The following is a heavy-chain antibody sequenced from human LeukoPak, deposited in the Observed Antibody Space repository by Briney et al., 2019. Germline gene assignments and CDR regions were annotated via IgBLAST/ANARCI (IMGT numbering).Heavy chain of an antibody. J-gene: IGHJ5*02. D-gene: IGHD5-24*01. V-gene: IGHV1-46*01. CDR1: GYTFTSYY. CDR3: AREEERWFDP. CDR2: INPSGGST. Sequence: ASVRVSCKASGYTFTSYYMHWVRQAPGQGLEWMGIINPSGGSTSYAQKFQGRVTMTRDTSISTAYMELSRLRSDDTAVYYCAREEERWFDPWGQGTLVTVSS.